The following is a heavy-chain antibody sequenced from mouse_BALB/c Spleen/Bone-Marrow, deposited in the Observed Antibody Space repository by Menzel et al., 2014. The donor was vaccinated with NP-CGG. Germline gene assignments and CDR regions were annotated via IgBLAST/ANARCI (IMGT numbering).Heavy chain of an antibody. Sequence: EVKVIESGGGLVQPGGSLNLACVASGFDFGRYWMSWGRQAPGKGLEWIGEINPGSSTINYSPSLKDKFIMSRDNAKNTLYLQMRKVRSEDTALYYCARLGYYGYHDNWGQGTTLTVSS. CDR3: ARLGYYGYHDN. V-gene: IGHV4-2*02. CDR1: GFDFGRYW. J-gene: IGHJ2*01. CDR2: INPGSSTI. D-gene: IGHD1-2*01.